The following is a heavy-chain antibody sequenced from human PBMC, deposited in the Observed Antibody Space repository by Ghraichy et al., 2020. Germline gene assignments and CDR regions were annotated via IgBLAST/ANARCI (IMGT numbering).Heavy chain of an antibody. J-gene: IGHJ3*02. D-gene: IGHD4-17*01. CDR3: ATRGGHYGDYVDTFDI. Sequence: SETLSLTCSVSGASTRRNYWTWIRQPPGKGLEWIGYIYYGGSTDYKPSLKSRVTISVDTSKNQISLNLRSVTAADTAVYCCATRGGHYGDYVDTFDIWGLGTLVTVSS. CDR2: IYYGGST. V-gene: IGHV4-59*08. CDR1: GASTRRNY.